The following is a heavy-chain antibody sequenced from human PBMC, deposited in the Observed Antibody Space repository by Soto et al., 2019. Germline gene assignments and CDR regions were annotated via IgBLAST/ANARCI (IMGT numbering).Heavy chain of an antibody. CDR3: ARVGYYDSSGYLVDY. D-gene: IGHD3-22*01. V-gene: IGHV4-59*01. CDR1: GGSISSYY. Sequence: SETLSLTCTVSGGSISSYYWSWIRQPPGKGLEWIGYIYYSGSTNYNPSLKSRVTISVDTSKNQFSLKLSSVTAADTAVYYCARVGYYDSSGYLVDYWGQGTLVTVSS. CDR2: IYYSGST. J-gene: IGHJ4*02.